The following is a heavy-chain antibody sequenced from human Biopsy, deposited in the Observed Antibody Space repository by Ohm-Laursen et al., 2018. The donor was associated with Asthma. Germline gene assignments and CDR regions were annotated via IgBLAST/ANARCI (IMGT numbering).Heavy chain of an antibody. CDR1: GASISSSSSHY. V-gene: IGHV4-39*01. CDR3: ARHWDWGSFFDY. CDR2: ISYTGSA. D-gene: IGHD7-27*01. J-gene: IGHJ4*02. Sequence: SETLSLTCIVSGASISSSSSHYWGWIRQPPGKGLEWMGSISYTGSAYHNPSLKSRFTISVDTSKNHFSLKLSSVTAADTAVYYCARHWDWGSFFDYWGQGTPVTVSS.